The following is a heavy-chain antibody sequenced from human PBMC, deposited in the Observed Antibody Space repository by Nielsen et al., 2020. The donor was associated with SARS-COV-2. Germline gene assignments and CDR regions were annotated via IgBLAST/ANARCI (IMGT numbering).Heavy chain of an antibody. D-gene: IGHD6-6*01. CDR2: IIPIFGTA. J-gene: IGHJ6*03. CDR3: ARETGDRKYSSSHGDGRRRPTYYYMDV. Sequence: SVKVSCKASGGTFSSYAISWVRQAPGQGLEWMGGIIPIFGTANYAQKFQGRVTITADESTSTAYMELSSLRSEDTAVYYCARETGDRKYSSSHGDGRRRPTYYYMDVWGKGTTVTVSS. CDR1: GGTFSSYA. V-gene: IGHV1-69*13.